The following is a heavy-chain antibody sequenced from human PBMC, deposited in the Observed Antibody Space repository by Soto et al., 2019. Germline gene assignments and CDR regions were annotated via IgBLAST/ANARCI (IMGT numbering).Heavy chain of an antibody. Sequence: ASVKVSCKASGYTFTGYYMHWVRQAPGQGLEWMGWINPNSGGTNYAQKFQGRVTMTRDTSISTAYMELSRLRSDDTAVYYCARLSSYYYDSSGYYLSESFDYWGQGTLVTVSS. CDR1: GYTFTGYY. J-gene: IGHJ4*02. CDR2: INPNSGGT. CDR3: ARLSSYYYDSSGYYLSESFDY. D-gene: IGHD3-22*01. V-gene: IGHV1-2*02.